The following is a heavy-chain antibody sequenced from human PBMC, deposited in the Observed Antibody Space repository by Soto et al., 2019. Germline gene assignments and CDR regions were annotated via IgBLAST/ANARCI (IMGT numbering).Heavy chain of an antibody. Sequence: ASVKVSCKASGGTFSSYAISWVRQAPGQGLEWMGGIIPIFGTANYAQKFQGRVTITADESTSTAYMELSSLRSEDTAVYYCASSAKSLEWLLSQFDYWGQGTLVTVSS. D-gene: IGHD3-3*01. J-gene: IGHJ4*02. CDR1: GGTFSSYA. V-gene: IGHV1-69*13. CDR3: ASSAKSLEWLLSQFDY. CDR2: IIPIFGTA.